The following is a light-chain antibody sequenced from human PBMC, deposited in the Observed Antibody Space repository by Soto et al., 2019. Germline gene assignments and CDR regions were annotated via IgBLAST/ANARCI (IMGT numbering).Light chain of an antibody. V-gene: IGLV2-14*01. Sequence: QSALTQPASVSRSPGQSITIACTGTSSDIGGYNFVSWYQQHPGKAPKLLIYDVGNRPSGVANRFSGSTSGNTASLTISGVQAEDEAHYYCNSYRTVSTYVFGNGTKLTVL. CDR1: SSDIGGYNF. CDR3: NSYRTVSTYV. J-gene: IGLJ1*01. CDR2: DVG.